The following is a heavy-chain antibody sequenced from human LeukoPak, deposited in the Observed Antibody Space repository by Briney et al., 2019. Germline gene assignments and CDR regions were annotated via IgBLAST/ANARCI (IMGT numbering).Heavy chain of an antibody. J-gene: IGHJ4*02. CDR2: ISAYNGNT. D-gene: IGHD3-9*01. V-gene: IGHV1-18*01. CDR3: ARVNYDILTGAPSNDY. CDR1: GYTFTSYG. Sequence: ASVKVSCKASGYTFTSYGIIWVRQAPGQGLEWMGWISAYNGNTNYAQKLQGRVTMTTDTSTSTAYMELRSLRSDDTAVYYCARVNYDILTGAPSNDYWGQGTLVTVSS.